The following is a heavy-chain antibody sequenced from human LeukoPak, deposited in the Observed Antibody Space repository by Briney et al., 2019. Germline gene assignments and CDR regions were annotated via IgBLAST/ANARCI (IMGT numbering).Heavy chain of an antibody. CDR3: AREQDSRGFFDY. D-gene: IGHD3-10*01. CDR1: GFIFNIYA. CDR2: ISGSGGRT. V-gene: IGHV3-23*01. Sequence: GGSLRLSCAASGFIFNIYAMSWVRQAPGKGLEWVSAISGSGGRTYYADSVKGRFTISRDNSKNTLYLRMNSLRAEDTAVYYCAREQDSRGFFDYWGQGTLVTVSS. J-gene: IGHJ4*02.